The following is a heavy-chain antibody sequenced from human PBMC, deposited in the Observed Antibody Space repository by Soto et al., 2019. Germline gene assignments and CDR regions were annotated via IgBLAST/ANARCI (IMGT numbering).Heavy chain of an antibody. CDR1: GFTFSSYA. V-gene: IGHV3-30-3*01. J-gene: IGHJ6*02. Sequence: GGSLRLSCAASGFTFSSYAMHWVRQAPGKGLEWVAVISYDGSNKYYADSAKGRFTISRDNSKNTLYLQMNSLRAEDTAVYYCARDRQIFGVVIMRGMDVWGQGTTVTVSS. CDR2: ISYDGSNK. CDR3: ARDRQIFGVVIMRGMDV. D-gene: IGHD3-3*01.